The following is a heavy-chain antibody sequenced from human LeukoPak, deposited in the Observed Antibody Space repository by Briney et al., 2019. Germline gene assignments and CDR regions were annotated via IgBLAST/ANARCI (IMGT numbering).Heavy chain of an antibody. CDR3: ARDPGTTQTLHDAFDI. V-gene: IGHV3-7*01. Sequence: GGSLRLSCAASGFTFSSYWMTWVRQAPGKGLEWVANIKQDGSENYYVDSVKGRFTISRDNARNSLYLQMNSLRAEDTAVYYCARDPGTTQTLHDAFDIWGQGTMVTVSS. D-gene: IGHD1-7*01. J-gene: IGHJ3*02. CDR1: GFTFSSYW. CDR2: IKQDGSEN.